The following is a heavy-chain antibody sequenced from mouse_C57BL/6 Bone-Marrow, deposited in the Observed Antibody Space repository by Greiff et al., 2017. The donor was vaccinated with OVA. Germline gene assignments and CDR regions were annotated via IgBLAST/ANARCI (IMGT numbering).Heavy chain of an antibody. CDR1: GYTFTSYW. CDR3: ARNGVLHFDY. CDR2: IDPSDSYT. J-gene: IGHJ2*01. V-gene: IGHV1-69*01. Sequence: QVQLQQPGAELVMPGASVKLSCKASGYTFTSYWMHWVKQRPGQGLEWIGEIDPSDSYTNYNQKFKGKSTLTVDKSSSTAYMQLSSLTSEDSAVYCCARNGVLHFDYWGQGTTLTVSS. D-gene: IGHD1-1*01.